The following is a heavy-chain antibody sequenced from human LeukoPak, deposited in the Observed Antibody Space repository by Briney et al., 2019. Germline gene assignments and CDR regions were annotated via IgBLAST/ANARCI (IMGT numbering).Heavy chain of an antibody. D-gene: IGHD6-19*01. Sequence: SETLSLTCAVYGGSFSGYYWSWIRQPPGKGLEWIGEINHSGSTNYNPSLKSRVTISVDTSKNQFSLKLSSVTAADTAVYYCAREEGWLVRGGGNFDYWGQGTLVTVSS. CDR2: INHSGST. CDR1: GGSFSGYY. J-gene: IGHJ4*02. V-gene: IGHV4-34*01. CDR3: AREEGWLVRGGGNFDY.